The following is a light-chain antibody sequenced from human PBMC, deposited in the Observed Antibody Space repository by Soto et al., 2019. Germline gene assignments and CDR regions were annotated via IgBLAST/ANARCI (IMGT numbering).Light chain of an antibody. V-gene: IGKV1-5*01. CDR3: QQYESFSRT. CDR2: DAS. Sequence: DIQLTQSPSFLSASVGDRVTITCRASQNIRIWLAWYQQKPGKAPKLLISDASTLESGVPSRFSGSGSGTDFTLTISSLQPDDFETYYCQQYESFSRTFGQGTKVDIK. CDR1: QNIRIW. J-gene: IGKJ1*01.